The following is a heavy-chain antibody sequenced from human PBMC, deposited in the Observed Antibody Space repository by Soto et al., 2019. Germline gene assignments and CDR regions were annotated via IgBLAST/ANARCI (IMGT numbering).Heavy chain of an antibody. CDR3: ARSARYAFDI. CDR1: GGSISSYY. V-gene: IGHV4-59*01. D-gene: IGHD4-17*01. CDR2: IYYSGST. Sequence: QVQLQESGPGLVKPSETLSLTCTVSGGSISSYYWSWIRQPPGKGLEWIGYIYYSGSTNYNPSLKSRVTISVDTSKNQFSLKLSSVTAADTAVYYCARSARYAFDIWDQGTMVTVSS. J-gene: IGHJ3*02.